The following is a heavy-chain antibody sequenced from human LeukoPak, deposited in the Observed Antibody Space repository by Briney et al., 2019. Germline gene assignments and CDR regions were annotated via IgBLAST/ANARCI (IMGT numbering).Heavy chain of an antibody. Sequence: GGSQRLLCAAWRLIFSIHNMLWVREARGKGMEWVSYISSSNSTIYYADSVKGRFTISRDNAKNSLYLQLNSLRAEDTAIYYCAGYGSGSFGGQGTLVTVSS. J-gene: IGHJ4*02. CDR3: AGYGSGSF. V-gene: IGHV3-48*04. CDR2: ISSSNSTI. D-gene: IGHD3-10*01. CDR1: RLIFSIHN.